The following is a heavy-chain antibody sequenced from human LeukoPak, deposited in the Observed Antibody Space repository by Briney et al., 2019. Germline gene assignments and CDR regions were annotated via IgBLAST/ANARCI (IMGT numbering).Heavy chain of an antibody. J-gene: IGHJ4*02. CDR1: GGSMSSYY. CDR3: ARGARAGYNLEPFDY. Sequence: SETLSLTCTVSGGSMSSYYWSWIRQPPGKGLEWIGYIYYSGSTKYNPSLKSRVTISVDTSKNQFSLKLSSVIAADTAVYYCARGARAGYNLEPFDYWGQGTLGTVSS. D-gene: IGHD5-24*01. V-gene: IGHV4-59*08. CDR2: IYYSGST.